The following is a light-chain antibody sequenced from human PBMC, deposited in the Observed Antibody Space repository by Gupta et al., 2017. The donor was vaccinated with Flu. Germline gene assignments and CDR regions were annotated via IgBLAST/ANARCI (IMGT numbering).Light chain of an antibody. J-gene: IGLJ3*02. Sequence: SGDADIFDLVSWYQQHPGKAPKLIVYEFNKRPSGISSRFFGSKSGNTASLTISALQVEDEADYYGCSCGRGDTWVFGGGTKVTVL. CDR2: EFN. CDR3: CSCGRGDTWV. V-gene: IGLV2-23*02. CDR1: SGDADIFDL.